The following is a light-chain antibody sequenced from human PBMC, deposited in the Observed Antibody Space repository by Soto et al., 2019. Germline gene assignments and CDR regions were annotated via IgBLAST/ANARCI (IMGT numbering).Light chain of an antibody. V-gene: IGLV2-11*01. Sequence: QSVLTQPRSVSGSPGQSVTISCTGTSSDIGRYNYVSWYQHHPGKAPQLIIYDVSKRPSGVPDRFSGSKSGNTASLTISGLQAEDQADHYCCSSAGNYSYVFGTGTKVTVL. J-gene: IGLJ1*01. CDR2: DVS. CDR1: SSDIGRYNY. CDR3: CSSAGNYSYV.